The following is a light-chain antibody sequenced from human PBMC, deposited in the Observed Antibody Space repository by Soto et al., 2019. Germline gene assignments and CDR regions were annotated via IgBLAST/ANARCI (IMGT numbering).Light chain of an antibody. Sequence: QSALTQPRSVSGSPGQSVTISCSGTSRYVGGYNYVSWYQQHPGKAPKLLIYAVSKRPSGVPDRFSGSTSGNTASLTISGLQAEDEADYYCCSYAGSFWVFGGGTKLTVL. V-gene: IGLV2-11*01. CDR2: AVS. CDR1: SRYVGGYNY. J-gene: IGLJ3*02. CDR3: CSYAGSFWV.